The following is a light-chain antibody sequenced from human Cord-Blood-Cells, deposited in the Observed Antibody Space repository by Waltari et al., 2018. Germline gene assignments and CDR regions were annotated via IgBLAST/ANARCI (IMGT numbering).Light chain of an antibody. Sequence: DIQMTQSPSSLSASVGDRVTITCRASQSISSYLDWYQQKPGKAPKLLIYAASSLQSGVPSRFSGSGSGKDFTLTISSLQTEDFATYYCQQSYSTPYTFGQGTKLEIK. J-gene: IGKJ2*01. CDR1: QSISSY. CDR3: QQSYSTPYT. CDR2: AAS. V-gene: IGKV1-39*01.